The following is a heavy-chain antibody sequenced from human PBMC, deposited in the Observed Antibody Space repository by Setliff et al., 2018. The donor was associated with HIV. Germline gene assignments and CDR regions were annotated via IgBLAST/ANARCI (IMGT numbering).Heavy chain of an antibody. J-gene: IGHJ6*03. D-gene: IGHD6-19*01. Sequence: GASVKVSCKASGYTFTSYDINWVRQATGQGLEWMGWMSPNSGNAGYAQKFQGRVTMTRNTSISTAYMELSSLRSEDTAVYYCARGLAVAGKSYYYYYMDVWGKGTTVTSP. CDR2: MSPNSGNA. CDR3: ARGLAVAGKSYYYYYMDV. V-gene: IGHV1-8*01. CDR1: GYTFTSYD.